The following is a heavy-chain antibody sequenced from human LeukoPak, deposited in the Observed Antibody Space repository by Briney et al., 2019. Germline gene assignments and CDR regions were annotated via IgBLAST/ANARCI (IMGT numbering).Heavy chain of an antibody. CDR3: ARDRGIAARPGFDY. CDR2: VSAVSNYI. CDR1: GFTFSAYT. D-gene: IGHD6-6*01. Sequence: PGGSLRLSCAASGFTFSAYTMAWVRQAPGRGLEWVSSVSAVSNYIYYADSVKGRFTISRDNAKNSLYLQMNSLRAEDTAVYYCARDRGIAARPGFDYWGQGTLVTVSS. V-gene: IGHV3-21*01. J-gene: IGHJ4*02.